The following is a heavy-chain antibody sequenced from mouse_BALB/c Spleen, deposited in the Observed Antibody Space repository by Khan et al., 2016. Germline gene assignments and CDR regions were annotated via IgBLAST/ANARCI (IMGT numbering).Heavy chain of an antibody. J-gene: IGHJ3*01. V-gene: IGHV2-9*02. CDR1: GFSLTSYG. CDR2: IWAGGST. D-gene: IGHD2-1*01. CDR3: ARDGNYGRFAY. Sequence: QVQLKESGPGLVAPSQSLSITCTVSGFSLTSYGVHWVRQPPGKGLEWLGVIWAGGSTNYNSALMSRLSISKDNSKSQVFLKMNSLQTEDAARYYCARDGNYGRFAYWGQGTLVTVSA.